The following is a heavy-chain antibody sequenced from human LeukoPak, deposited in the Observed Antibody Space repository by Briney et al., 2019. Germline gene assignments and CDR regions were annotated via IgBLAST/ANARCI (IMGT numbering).Heavy chain of an antibody. J-gene: IGHJ5*02. CDR3: ARHRIPGTYTGDYNWLDP. CDR1: GGSISRYY. V-gene: IGHV4-4*09. CDR2: IYTSGST. Sequence: PETLSLTCTVSGGSISRYYWSWIRQPPGKGLECIGYIYTSGSTNYNHSLKSRVTLSLDTSKNQFSLKLSSVTAADPAVYCCARHRIPGTYTGDYNWLDPWGQGALVTDSS. D-gene: IGHD3-10*01.